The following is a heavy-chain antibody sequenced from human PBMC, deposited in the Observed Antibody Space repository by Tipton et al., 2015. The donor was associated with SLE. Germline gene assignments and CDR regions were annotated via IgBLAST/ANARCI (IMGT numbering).Heavy chain of an antibody. J-gene: IGHJ4*02. Sequence: TLSLTCAVYGGSFSGYYWSWIRQPPGKGLEWIGEINHSGSTNYNPSLKSRVTISVDTSKNHFSLNLSSVTAADAAVYYCARSSAGVVIAYFDYWGQGTLGTVFS. D-gene: IGHD3-3*01. CDR2: INHSGST. CDR1: GGSFSGYY. V-gene: IGHV4-34*01. CDR3: ARSSAGVVIAYFDY.